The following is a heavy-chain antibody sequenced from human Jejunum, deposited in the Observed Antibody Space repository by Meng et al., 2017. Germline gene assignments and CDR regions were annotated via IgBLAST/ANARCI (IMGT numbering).Heavy chain of an antibody. J-gene: IGHJ4*02. D-gene: IGHD2-21*02. V-gene: IGHV4-34*04. CDR3: RLAYCVSDCGDY. CDR2: IHHSGSI. Sequence: QVQVQQWGAGLLKPSEPLPLPCVFQGGSFSTYDWRWIRQPPGKGLEWLGQIHHSGSINDNPSLKGRATMSVDTSRSQISLKLNSVTAADTAVYYCRLAYCVSDCGDYWGQGTLVTVSS. CDR1: GGSFSTYD.